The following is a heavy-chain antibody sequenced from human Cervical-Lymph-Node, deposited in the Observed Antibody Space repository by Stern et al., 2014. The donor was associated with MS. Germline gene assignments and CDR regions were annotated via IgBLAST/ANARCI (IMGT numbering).Heavy chain of an antibody. V-gene: IGHV3-11*01. CDR2: LTFTGGTI. Sequence: VQLVESGGGLVEPGGSLRLSCAASGFTLRDYSMNWIRQAPGKGLEWLAPLTFTGGTIYYAVSVKGRFTISREVAKNSLYLQMDSLRADDTAVYYCARDPSGSGGYRYVGYYFDCWGQGTLVTVSS. D-gene: IGHD2-15*01. CDR1: GFTLRDYS. J-gene: IGHJ4*02. CDR3: ARDPSGSGGYRYVGYYFDC.